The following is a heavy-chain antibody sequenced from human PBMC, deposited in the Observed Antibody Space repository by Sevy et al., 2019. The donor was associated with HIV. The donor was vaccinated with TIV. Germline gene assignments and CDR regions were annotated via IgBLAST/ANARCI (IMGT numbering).Heavy chain of an antibody. V-gene: IGHV3-33*01. CDR2: IWYDGSNK. CDR3: ARDKDYSNYLPDY. CDR1: GFTFSSHG. J-gene: IGHJ4*02. Sequence: GGSLRLSCAASGFTFSSHGMYWVRQAPGKGLEWVAVIWYDGSNKYYADSVKGRFTISRDNSKSTLFLQINSLRAEDTAVYFCARDKDYSNYLPDYWGQGTLVTVSS. D-gene: IGHD4-4*01.